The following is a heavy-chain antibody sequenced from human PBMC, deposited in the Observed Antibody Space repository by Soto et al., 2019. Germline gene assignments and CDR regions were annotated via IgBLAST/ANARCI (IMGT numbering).Heavy chain of an antibody. Sequence: PGGSLRLSCAASGFTFSDYYMSWIRQSPGKGLEWVSYISSSGSTIYYADSVKGRFTISRDNAKNSLHLQMNSLRAEDTAVYYCARGPPGWLQPLDYWGQGTLVSVSS. J-gene: IGHJ4*02. CDR3: ARGPPGWLQPLDY. CDR1: GFTFSDYY. D-gene: IGHD5-12*01. V-gene: IGHV3-11*01. CDR2: ISSSGSTI.